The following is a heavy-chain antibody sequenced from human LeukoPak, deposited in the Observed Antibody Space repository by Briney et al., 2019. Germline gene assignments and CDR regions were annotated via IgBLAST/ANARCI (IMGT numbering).Heavy chain of an antibody. CDR3: ARNVGWYIYNT. V-gene: IGHV4-59*12. Sequence: SETLSLTCSVSGDSLSSNYWSWIRQPPGKGLEWIGYIHGSGITHYNPSLRSRVTISEETSKNQFYLNLTSLTAADMALYYCARNVGWYIYNTWGQGILVTVSS. CDR1: GDSLSSNY. D-gene: IGHD6-19*01. J-gene: IGHJ5*02. CDR2: IHGSGIT.